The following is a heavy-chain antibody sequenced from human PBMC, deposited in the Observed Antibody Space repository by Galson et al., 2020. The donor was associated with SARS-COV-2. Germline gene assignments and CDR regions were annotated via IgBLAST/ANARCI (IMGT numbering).Heavy chain of an antibody. CDR1: GFTFSSYA. J-gene: IGHJ2*01. Sequence: GESLKISCAASGFTFSSYAMHWVRQAPGKGLEWVAVISYDGSNKYYADSVKGRFTISRDNSKNTLYLQMNSLRAEDTAVYYCARGTPKTRVLMVFSAGDKKTGYFDLWGRGTLVTVSS. CDR2: ISYDGSNK. CDR3: ARGTPKTRVLMVFSAGDKKTGYFDL. V-gene: IGHV3-30*04. D-gene: IGHD2-8*01.